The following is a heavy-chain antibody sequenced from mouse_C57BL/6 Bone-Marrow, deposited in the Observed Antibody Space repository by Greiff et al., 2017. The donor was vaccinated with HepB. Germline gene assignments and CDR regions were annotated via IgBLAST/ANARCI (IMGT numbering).Heavy chain of an antibody. CDR2: IDPANGNT. J-gene: IGHJ4*01. CDR3: ARRGFYYYGSSYFYAMDY. CDR1: GFNIKNTY. D-gene: IGHD1-1*01. V-gene: IGHV14-3*01. Sequence: VQLQQSVAELVRPGASVKLSCTASGFNIKNTYMHWVKQRPEQGLEWIGRIDPANGNTKYAPKFQGKATITADTSSNTAYLQLSSLTSEDTAIYYCARRGFYYYGSSYFYAMDYWGQGTSVTVSS.